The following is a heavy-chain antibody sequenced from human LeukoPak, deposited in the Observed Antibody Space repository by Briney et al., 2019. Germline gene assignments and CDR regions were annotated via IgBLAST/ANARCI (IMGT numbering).Heavy chain of an antibody. CDR1: GFSVSTDY. CDR2: LYSGGNT. V-gene: IGHV3-53*01. J-gene: IGHJ4*02. D-gene: IGHD7-27*01. Sequence: GGSLRLSCAASGFSVSTDYISWVRQARGKGLEWVSTLYSGGNTYYAGSVKGRFTISRDNSKNTVYLEMNSLRAEDAAIYYCARGWGSFENWGQGTQVAVSS. CDR3: ARGWGSFEN.